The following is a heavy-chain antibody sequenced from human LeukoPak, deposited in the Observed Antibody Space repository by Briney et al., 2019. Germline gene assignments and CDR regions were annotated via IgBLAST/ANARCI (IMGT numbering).Heavy chain of an antibody. D-gene: IGHD3-22*01. CDR3: ARVDAMIVVAAPHAFDI. CDR1: GYTFTSYG. J-gene: IGHJ3*02. V-gene: IGHV1-18*01. CDR2: ISAYNGNT. Sequence: ASVKVSCKASGYTFTSYGISWVRQAPGQGLEWMGWISAYNGNTNYAQKLQGRVTMTTDTSTSTAYMELRSLRSDDTAVYYCARVDAMIVVAAPHAFDIWGQGTMVTVSS.